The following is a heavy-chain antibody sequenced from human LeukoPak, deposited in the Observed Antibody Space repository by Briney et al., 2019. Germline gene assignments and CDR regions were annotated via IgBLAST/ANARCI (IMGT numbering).Heavy chain of an antibody. Sequence: PGRSLRLSCAASGFTFDDYAMHWVRQAPGKGLEWVSGISWNSGSIGYADSVKGRFTISRDNSKNTLYLQMNSLRAEDTAVYYCARATFTTAYDYWGQGTLVTVSS. CDR3: ARATFTTAYDY. J-gene: IGHJ4*02. V-gene: IGHV3-9*01. D-gene: IGHD3-22*01. CDR2: ISWNSGSI. CDR1: GFTFDDYA.